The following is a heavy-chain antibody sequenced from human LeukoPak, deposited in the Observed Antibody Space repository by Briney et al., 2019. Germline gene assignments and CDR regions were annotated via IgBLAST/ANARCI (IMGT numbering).Heavy chain of an antibody. CDR2: ISYDGSNK. Sequence: GRSLRLSCAASGFTFSSYAMPWVRQAPGKGLEWVAVISYDGSNKYYADSVKGRFTISRDNSKNTLYLQMNSLRAEDTAVYYCARDLSDYGDYTFAEYFQHWGQGTRVTVSS. CDR3: ARDLSDYGDYTFAEYFQH. J-gene: IGHJ1*01. D-gene: IGHD4-17*01. V-gene: IGHV3-30*04. CDR1: GFTFSSYA.